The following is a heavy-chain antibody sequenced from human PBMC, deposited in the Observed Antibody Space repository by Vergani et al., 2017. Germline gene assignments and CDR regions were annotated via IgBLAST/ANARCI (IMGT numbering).Heavy chain of an antibody. CDR2: MKNTGDST. V-gene: IGHV3-23*01. D-gene: IGHD5-24*01. CDR3: GRGSDNYN. CDR1: GLTFSSHA. Sequence: EVQLLQSEGAVVQPGGSLRLSCVASGLTFSSHAMSWVRPGHGHGLEWVSRMKNTGDSTHYADSVKGRFTISRDHSKNTLYLQMNSLRVEDTAVYYCGRGSDNYNWGQGTLVTVS. J-gene: IGHJ4*02.